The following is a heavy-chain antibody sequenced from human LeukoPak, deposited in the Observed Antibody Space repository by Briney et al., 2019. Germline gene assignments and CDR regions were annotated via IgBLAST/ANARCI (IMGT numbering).Heavy chain of an antibody. D-gene: IGHD3-3*01. CDR3: ARLSVRDFWSGYWFDP. Sequence: GGSLRLSCAASGFTFSSYSMNWVRQAPGKGLEWVSYISSSSSTIYYADSVKGRFTISRDNAKNSLYLQMNSLRAEDTAVYYCARLSVRDFWSGYWFDPWGQGTLVTVSS. CDR2: ISSSSSTI. J-gene: IGHJ5*02. V-gene: IGHV3-48*01. CDR1: GFTFSSYS.